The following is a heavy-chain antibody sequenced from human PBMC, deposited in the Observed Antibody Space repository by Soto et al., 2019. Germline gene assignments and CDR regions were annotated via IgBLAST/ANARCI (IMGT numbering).Heavy chain of an antibody. CDR2: MNPNSGNT. J-gene: IGHJ6*03. CDR3: ARGSYDYIWGSCRWVVGRPSDYYYYYYMDV. CDR1: GYTFTSYD. Sequence: ASVKVSCKASGYTFTSYDINWVRQATGQGLEWMGWMNPNSGNTGYAQKFQGRVTMTRNTSISTAYMELSSLRSEDTAVYYCARGSYDYIWGSCRWVVGRPSDYYYYYYMDVWGKGTTVTVSS. D-gene: IGHD3-16*02. V-gene: IGHV1-8*01.